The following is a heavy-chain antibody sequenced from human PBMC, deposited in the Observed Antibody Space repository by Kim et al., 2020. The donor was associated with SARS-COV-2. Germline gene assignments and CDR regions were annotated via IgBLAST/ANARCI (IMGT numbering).Heavy chain of an antibody. Sequence: SETLSLTCAVYGGSFSGYYWSWIRQPPGKGLEWIGEINHSGSTNYNPSLKSRVTISVDTSKNQFSLKLSSVTAADTAVYYCARGRGSVDYWGQGTLVTVS. V-gene: IGHV4-34*01. D-gene: IGHD3-10*01. CDR1: GGSFSGYY. CDR3: ARGRGSVDY. J-gene: IGHJ4*02. CDR2: INHSGST.